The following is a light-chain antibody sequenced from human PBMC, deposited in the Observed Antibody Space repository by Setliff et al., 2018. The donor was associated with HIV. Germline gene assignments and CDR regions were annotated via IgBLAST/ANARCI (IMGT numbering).Light chain of an antibody. V-gene: IGLV2-23*02. CDR2: EVS. CDR1: SSNVGKFDL. J-gene: IGLJ2*01. Sequence: QSALTQPASVSGSPGQSISIPCTGNSSNVGKFDLVSWYRQHPGKAPELTIYEVSKRPSGVSKRFSGSKSGDAAFLTISGLQAEDEADYYCCSYAGSSTKVFGGGTKVTVL. CDR3: CSYAGSSTKV.